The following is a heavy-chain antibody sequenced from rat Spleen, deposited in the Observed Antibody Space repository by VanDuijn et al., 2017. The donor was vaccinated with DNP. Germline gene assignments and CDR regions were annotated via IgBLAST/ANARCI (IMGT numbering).Heavy chain of an antibody. CDR1: AFTFSDYN. V-gene: IGHV5-7*01. CDR2: ISYDGSYT. CDR3: VRRWEEDYFDS. Sequence: EVQLVESGGGLVQPGRSLKLSCAASAFTFSDYNMAWVRQAPKKGLEWVATISYDGSYTYYRDSVKGRHTISRDNAKSTLYLYLDRLRSEDSATYYCVRRWEEDYFDSWGQGVMVTVSS. J-gene: IGHJ2*01. D-gene: IGHD5-1*01.